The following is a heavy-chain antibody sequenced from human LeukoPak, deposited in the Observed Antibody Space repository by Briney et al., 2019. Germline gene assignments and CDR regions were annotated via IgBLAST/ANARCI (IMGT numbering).Heavy chain of an antibody. J-gene: IGHJ4*02. V-gene: IGHV3-23*01. CDR3: ARAVPSGYYYFDY. D-gene: IGHD3-3*01. CDR2: ISGRGGTS. CDR1: GFTFSGYA. Sequence: GGSLRLSCAASGFTFSGYAMSWVRQAPGKGLQWVSAISGRGGTSYFADSVKGRFTISRDNSKNTLYLQMSSLRAEDTALYYCARAVPSGYYYFDYWGQGTLVTVSS.